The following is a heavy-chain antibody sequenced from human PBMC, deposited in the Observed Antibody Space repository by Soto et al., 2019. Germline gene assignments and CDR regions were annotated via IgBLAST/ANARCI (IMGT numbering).Heavy chain of an antibody. V-gene: IGHV4-39*01. J-gene: IGHJ4*02. Sequence: SETLSLTCTVSGSSISSSGYYWGWIRQPPGRGLEWIGSLYYNVGTYYNPSLKSRVTISADTSANQFSLLVNSVTAADTAIYYCARLPSRHWVAYWGKGALVTVSS. D-gene: IGHD3-16*01. CDR3: ARLPSRHWVAY. CDR1: GSSISSSGYY. CDR2: LYYNVGT.